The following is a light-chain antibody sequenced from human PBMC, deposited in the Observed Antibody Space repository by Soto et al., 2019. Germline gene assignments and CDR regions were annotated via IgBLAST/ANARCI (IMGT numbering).Light chain of an antibody. Sequence: EIVLTQSPATLSLSPGERATLSCRASESVSSYLAWYQQKSGQAPRLLIYDASNRVTGIPARFSGSGSGTDFTLTISSLQPADFAIYYCQQRISWPLTFGGGTKVDIK. CDR1: ESVSSY. CDR2: DAS. CDR3: QQRISWPLT. J-gene: IGKJ4*01. V-gene: IGKV3-11*01.